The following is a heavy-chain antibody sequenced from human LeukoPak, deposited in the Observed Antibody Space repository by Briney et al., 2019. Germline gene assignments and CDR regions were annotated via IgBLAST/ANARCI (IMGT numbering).Heavy chain of an antibody. V-gene: IGHV3-30-3*02. J-gene: IGHJ4*02. D-gene: IGHD5-12*01. CDR2: ISYDGSNK. CDR3: AKDPYRASSGLVDY. CDR1: RFASSSDC. Sequence: GSLRLSSSSARFASSSDCVYRVRHAPGKRLRRVAVISYDGSNKYYTDSVKGRFTISRDNTRNTLFLQMNSLRAEDTAVYYCAKDPYRASSGLVDYWGQGSLASVSS.